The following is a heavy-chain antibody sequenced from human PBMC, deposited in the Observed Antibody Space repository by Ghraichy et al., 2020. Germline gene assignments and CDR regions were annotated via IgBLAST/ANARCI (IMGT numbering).Heavy chain of an antibody. Sequence: GESLNISCAASGFTFSSYWMSWVRQAPGKGLEWVANIKQDGSEKYYVDSVKGRFTISRDNAKNSLYLQMNSLRAEDTAVYYCARLAGGGYLVYYYYYYMDVWGKGTTVTVSS. CDR1: GFTFSSYW. CDR2: IKQDGSEK. CDR3: ARLAGGGYLVYYYYYYMDV. D-gene: IGHD3-22*01. V-gene: IGHV3-7*03. J-gene: IGHJ6*03.